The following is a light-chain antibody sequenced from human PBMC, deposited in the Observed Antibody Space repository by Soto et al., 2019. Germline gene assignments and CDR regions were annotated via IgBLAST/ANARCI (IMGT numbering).Light chain of an antibody. CDR1: QSISSSY. J-gene: IGKJ1*01. Sequence: EIVLTQSPGTLSLSPGKRATLSCRASQSISSSYLAWYQQRPGQAPRLLIYGASSRATVIPDRFSGSGSGKEFTLTISRLEPEDFAVYSCPQYGSSSWTFGQGTKVEIK. CDR3: PQYGSSSWT. V-gene: IGKV3-20*01. CDR2: GAS.